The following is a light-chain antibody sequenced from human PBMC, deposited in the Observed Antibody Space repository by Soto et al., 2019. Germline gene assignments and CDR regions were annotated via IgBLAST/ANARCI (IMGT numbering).Light chain of an antibody. Sequence: DIVLTQSPGPLSLSPGERATLSCKASQDVNSYLARYQQKPGQAPRLLIYDASNRATGIPARFSGSGAGTDFTLTISSLEPDDFAVYYCQQRSNWPPITLGQGTRLEIK. CDR2: DAS. CDR3: QQRSNWPPIT. CDR1: QDVNSY. J-gene: IGKJ5*01. V-gene: IGKV3D-11*01.